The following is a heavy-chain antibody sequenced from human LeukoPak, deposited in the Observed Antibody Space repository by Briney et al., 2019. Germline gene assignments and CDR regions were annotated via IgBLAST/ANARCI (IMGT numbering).Heavy chain of an antibody. J-gene: IGHJ5*02. V-gene: IGHV3-11*04. CDR3: ARLHDYGELRVWFDP. CDR1: GFTLSDYY. D-gene: IGHD4-17*01. CDR2: ISGSGTDI. Sequence: PGGSLRLSCTASGFTLSDYYMSWIRQAPGKGLEWVSCISGSGTDIYYAGSVKGRFTVSRDNAMNSLYLQMNSLRAEDTAVYRCARLHDYGELRVWFDPWGQGTLVTVSS.